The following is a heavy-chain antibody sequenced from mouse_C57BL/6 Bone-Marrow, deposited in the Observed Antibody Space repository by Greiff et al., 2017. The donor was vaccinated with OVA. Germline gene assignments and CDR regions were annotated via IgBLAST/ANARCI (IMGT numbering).Heavy chain of an antibody. CDR2: ISDGGSYT. V-gene: IGHV5-4*01. J-gene: IGHJ2*01. Sequence: VQLKESGGGLVKPGGSLKLSCAASGFTFSSYAMSWVRQTPEKRLEWVATISDGGSYTYYPDNVKGRFTISRDNAKNNLYLQMSHLKSEDTAMYYCARDWEDYWGQGTTLTVSS. CDR1: GFTFSSYA. CDR3: ARDWEDY. D-gene: IGHD4-1*01.